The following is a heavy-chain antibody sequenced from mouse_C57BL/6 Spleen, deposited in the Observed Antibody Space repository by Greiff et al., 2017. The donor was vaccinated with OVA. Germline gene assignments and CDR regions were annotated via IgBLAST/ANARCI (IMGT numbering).Heavy chain of an antibody. CDR2: INPSNGGT. J-gene: IGHJ3*01. Sequence: VQLQQPGTELVKPGASVKLSCKASGYTFTSYWMHWVKQRPGQGLEWIGNINPSNGGTNSNEKFKSKATLTVDNTSSTAYMQLSSLTSEDSAVYYCAREVYGSSYAFAYWGQGTLVTVSA. D-gene: IGHD1-1*01. CDR3: AREVYGSSYAFAY. CDR1: GYTFTSYW. V-gene: IGHV1-53*01.